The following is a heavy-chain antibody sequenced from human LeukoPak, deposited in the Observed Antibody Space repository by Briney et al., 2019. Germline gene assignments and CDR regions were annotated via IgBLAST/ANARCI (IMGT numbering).Heavy chain of an antibody. CDR3: ARLTTVTAYYFDY. CDR2: IYYSGST. CDR1: GGSISCGGYY. D-gene: IGHD4-17*01. Sequence: SQTLSLTCTVSGGSISCGGYYWSWIRQHPGKGLEWIGYIYYSGSTYYNPSLKSRVTISVDTSKNQFSLKLSSVTAADTAVYYCARLTTVTAYYFDYWGQGTLVTVSS. V-gene: IGHV4-31*03. J-gene: IGHJ4*02.